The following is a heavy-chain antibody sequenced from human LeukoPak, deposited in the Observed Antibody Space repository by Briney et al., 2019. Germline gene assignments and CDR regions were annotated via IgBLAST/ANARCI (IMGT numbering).Heavy chain of an antibody. Sequence: GASVKVSCKASGYTFTDYYMHWVRQAPGQGLEWMGWINPNSGGTNYAQKFQGRVTMTRDTSISTVYMELSRLRSDDTAVYYCARDGIGIAAAGTEYYYYYYMDVWGKGTTVTISS. V-gene: IGHV1-2*02. CDR1: GYTFTDYY. J-gene: IGHJ6*03. CDR3: ARDGIGIAAAGTEYYYYYYMDV. D-gene: IGHD6-13*01. CDR2: INPNSGGT.